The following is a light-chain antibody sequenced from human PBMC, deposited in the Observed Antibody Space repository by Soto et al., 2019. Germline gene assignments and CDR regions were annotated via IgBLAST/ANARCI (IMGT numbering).Light chain of an antibody. CDR2: DAS. CDR1: HDIKKY. J-gene: IGKJ4*01. Sequence: DIQMTQSPSSLSASVVDRVTITFQASHDIKKYLNWYQQKAHKVPKLLIHDASTLASGVPSRFTGGGSGTDFTLTINNLQPEDVATYYCQQFDDLPLTFGGGTKVDIK. V-gene: IGKV1-33*01. CDR3: QQFDDLPLT.